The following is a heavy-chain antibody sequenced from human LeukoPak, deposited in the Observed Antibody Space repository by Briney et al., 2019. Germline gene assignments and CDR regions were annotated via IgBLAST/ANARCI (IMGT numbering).Heavy chain of an antibody. CDR2: ISYDGSNK. CDR1: GFTFSSYA. CDR3: ASLEMPTTDDY. V-gene: IGHV3-30-3*01. D-gene: IGHD5-24*01. J-gene: IGHJ4*02. Sequence: QTGGSLRLSCAASGFTFSSYAMHWVRQAPGKGLEWVAVISYDGSNKYYADSVKGRFTISRDNAKNSLYLQMNSLRVEDTAVYYCASLEMPTTDDYWGQGTLVTVSS.